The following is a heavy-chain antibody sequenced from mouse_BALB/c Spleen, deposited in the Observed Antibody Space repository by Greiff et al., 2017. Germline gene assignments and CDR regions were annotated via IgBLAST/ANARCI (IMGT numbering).Heavy chain of an antibody. CDR1: GFTFSSYA. J-gene: IGHJ3*01. CDR3: ARHGNFAY. D-gene: IGHD2-1*01. CDR2: ISSGGSYT. Sequence: DVQLVESGGGLVKPGGSLKLSCAASGFTFSSYAMSWVRQTPEKRLEWVATISSGGSYTYYPDSVKGRFTISRDNAKNTLYLQMSSLRSEDTAMYYCARHGNFAYWGEGSLGTVSA. V-gene: IGHV5-9-3*01.